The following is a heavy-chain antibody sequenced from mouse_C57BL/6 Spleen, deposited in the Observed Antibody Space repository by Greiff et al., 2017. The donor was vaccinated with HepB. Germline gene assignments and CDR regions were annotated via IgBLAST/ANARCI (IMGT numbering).Heavy chain of an antibody. J-gene: IGHJ1*03. Sequence: EVKVEESGGGLVKPGGSLKLSCAASGFTFSDYGMHWVRQAPEKGLEWVAYISSGSSTIYYADTVKGRFTISRDNAKNTLFLQMTSLRSEDTAMYYCARHYGSSYGYFDVWGTGTTVTVSS. D-gene: IGHD1-1*01. CDR1: GFTFSDYG. CDR2: ISSGSSTI. V-gene: IGHV5-17*01. CDR3: ARHYGSSYGYFDV.